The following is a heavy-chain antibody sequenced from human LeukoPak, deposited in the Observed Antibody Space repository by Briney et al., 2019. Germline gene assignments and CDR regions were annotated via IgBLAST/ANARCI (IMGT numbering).Heavy chain of an antibody. J-gene: IGHJ4*02. Sequence: GGSLRLSCAASGFTLSDYYMSWIRQAPGKGLEWVSYISSSGSTIYYADSVKGRFTISRDNAKNSLYLQMNSLRAEDTAVYYCARGSQYYYDSREIDYWGQGTLVTVSS. CDR2: ISSSGSTI. CDR3: ARGSQYYYDSREIDY. CDR1: GFTLSDYY. D-gene: IGHD3-22*01. V-gene: IGHV3-11*01.